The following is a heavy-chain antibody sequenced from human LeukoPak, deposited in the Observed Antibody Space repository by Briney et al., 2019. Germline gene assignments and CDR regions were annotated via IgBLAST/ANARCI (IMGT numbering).Heavy chain of an antibody. CDR2: TYPGDSNT. V-gene: IGHV5-51*01. J-gene: IGHJ5*02. CDR3: VRSPASSSGTCYPNWFDP. CDR1: RYSFTNNW. D-gene: IGHD3-22*01. Sequence: GESLQICCKGYRYSFTNNWIGWVRQMPGKGLEWMGITYPGDSNTRYSPSFQGQVTISADKSISSAYLQWSSLKASDTAMYYCVRSPASSSGTCYPNWFDPWGQGTLVTVSS.